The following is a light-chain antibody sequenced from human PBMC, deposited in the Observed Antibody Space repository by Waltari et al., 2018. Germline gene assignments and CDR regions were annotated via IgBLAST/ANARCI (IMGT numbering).Light chain of an antibody. Sequence: QSVLTQPPSLSGAPGQRVTIPCTGSRSNIGATYDVHWYQQFPGTAPKLLISRSTNRPSGVPDRFSGSESGPSASLAITGLRAEDGADYYCQSYDSLTGWVFGGGTRLTVL. CDR3: QSYDSLTGWV. CDR2: RST. CDR1: RSNIGATYD. V-gene: IGLV1-40*01. J-gene: IGLJ3*02.